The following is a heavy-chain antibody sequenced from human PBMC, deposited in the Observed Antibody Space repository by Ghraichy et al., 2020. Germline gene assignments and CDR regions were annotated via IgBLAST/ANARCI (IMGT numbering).Heavy chain of an antibody. V-gene: IGHV3-23*01. D-gene: IGHD6-19*01. Sequence: LSLTCAASGFTFSSYAMSWVRQAPGKGLEWVSAISGSGRSTYYADSMKGRFTISRDNSKNTLYLQMNSLRAEDTAVYYCAKRVEGSGWSPFDYWGQGTLVTVSS. CDR3: AKRVEGSGWSPFDY. CDR2: ISGSGRST. J-gene: IGHJ4*02. CDR1: GFTFSSYA.